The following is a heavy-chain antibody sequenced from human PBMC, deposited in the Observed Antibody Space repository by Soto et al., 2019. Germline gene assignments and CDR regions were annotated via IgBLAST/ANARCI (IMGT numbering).Heavy chain of an antibody. CDR2: INWNGEKI. CDR3: AKKRYRGGSGSFYYYGMDV. V-gene: IGHV3-9*01. CDR1: GFTFSNYA. D-gene: IGHD3-10*01. Sequence: GGSLRLSCAASGFTFSNYAMHWVRQVPGKGLEWVSGINWNGEKIGYADSVKGRFTISRDNAKNSLYLRMNSLRIEDTALYYFAKKRYRGGSGSFYYYGMDVWGRGTTVTVSS. J-gene: IGHJ6*02.